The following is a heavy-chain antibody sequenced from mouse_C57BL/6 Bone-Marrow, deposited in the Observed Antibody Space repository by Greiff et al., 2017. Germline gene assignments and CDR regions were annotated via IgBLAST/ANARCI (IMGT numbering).Heavy chain of an antibody. J-gene: IGHJ4*01. CDR1: GFTFSDYG. CDR3: ARRGGSSSDDYYAMGY. D-gene: IGHD1-1*01. Sequence: EVKLVESGGGLVQPGGSLKLSCAASGFTFSDYGMAWVRQAPRKGPEWVAFISNLAYSIYYADTVTGRFTLSRENAKNTLYLEMSSLRSEDTAMYYCARRGGSSSDDYYAMGYWGQGTSVTVSS. CDR2: ISNLAYSI. V-gene: IGHV5-15*01.